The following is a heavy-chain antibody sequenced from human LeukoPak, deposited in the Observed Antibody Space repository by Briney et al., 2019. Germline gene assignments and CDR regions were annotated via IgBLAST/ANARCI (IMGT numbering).Heavy chain of an antibody. CDR3: AREEIAVAGIDY. V-gene: IGHV3-30-3*01. Sequence: GGSLRLSCAASGFTFSSYAMHWVRQAPGKGLEWVAVISYDGSNKYYADSVKGRFTISRDNSKNTLYLQMNSLRAEGTAVYYCAREEIAVAGIDYWGQGTLVTVSS. CDR2: ISYDGSNK. D-gene: IGHD6-19*01. CDR1: GFTFSSYA. J-gene: IGHJ4*02.